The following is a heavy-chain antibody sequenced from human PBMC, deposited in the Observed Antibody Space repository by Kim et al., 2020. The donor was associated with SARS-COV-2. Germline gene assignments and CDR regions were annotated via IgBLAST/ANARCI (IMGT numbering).Heavy chain of an antibody. J-gene: IGHJ4*02. V-gene: IGHV5-51*01. CDR3: ARQTLAAAGTDY. D-gene: IGHD6-13*01. Sequence: RYSPSVQGQVTISADKSISTAYLQWSSLKASDTAMYYCARQTLAAAGTDYWGQGTLVTVSS.